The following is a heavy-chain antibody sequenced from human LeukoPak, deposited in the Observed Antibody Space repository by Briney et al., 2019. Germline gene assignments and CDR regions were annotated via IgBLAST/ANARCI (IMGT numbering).Heavy chain of an antibody. D-gene: IGHD4-17*01. CDR2: IYYSGST. Sequence: SETLSLTCTVSGGSISDSIYYWGCIRQPPGKGLEWIGTIYYSGSTYYNPSLKSRVTISVDTSKNQFSLKLSSVTAADTAVYYCAREYGDLDNWGQGTLVTVSS. CDR1: GGSISDSIYY. V-gene: IGHV4-39*07. J-gene: IGHJ4*02. CDR3: AREYGDLDN.